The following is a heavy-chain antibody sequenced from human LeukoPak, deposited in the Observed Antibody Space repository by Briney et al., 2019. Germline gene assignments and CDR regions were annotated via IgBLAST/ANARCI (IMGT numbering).Heavy chain of an antibody. CDR1: GITFSSSG. V-gene: IGHV3-30*02. Sequence: GGSLRHSCAASGITFSSSGMHWVRQAPGKGLEWVALIRHDGTNKFYADSVKGRFTGSRDNSKNTLYLQMNSLRVEDTAVYYCARDNGLTSMDHWGQGTLVTVSS. CDR3: ARDNGLTSMDH. J-gene: IGHJ4*02. CDR2: IRHDGTNK. D-gene: IGHD2-8*01.